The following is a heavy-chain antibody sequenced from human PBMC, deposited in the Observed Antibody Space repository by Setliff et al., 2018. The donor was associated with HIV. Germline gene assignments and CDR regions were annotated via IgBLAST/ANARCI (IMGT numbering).Heavy chain of an antibody. J-gene: IGHJ4*02. CDR2: IDDNGSGT. Sequence: GESLKISCAASGMTISSNWLHWVRQVPGKGLVWVARIDDNGSGTSYADSVKGRFTISRDLAKNTVYLQMNSLRVEDMAVYYCATVFEYWGLGTLVTVSS. CDR1: GMTISSNW. V-gene: IGHV3-74*01. CDR3: ATVFEY.